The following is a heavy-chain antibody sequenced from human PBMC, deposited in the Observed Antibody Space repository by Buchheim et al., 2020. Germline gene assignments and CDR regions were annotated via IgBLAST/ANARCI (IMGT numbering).Heavy chain of an antibody. J-gene: IGHJ4*02. CDR1: GGSISSSSYY. D-gene: IGHD1-26*01. CDR3: ARHGAGATNFDY. V-gene: IGHV4-39*01. Sequence: QLQLQESGPGLVKPSETLSLTCTVSGGSISSSSYYWGWLRPPPGKGLEWIGSIYYSGRTYSNSSLRRRATTSVDTSKNQFSLKLSSVAAADTAVYYCARHGAGATNFDYWGQGTL. CDR2: IYYSGRT.